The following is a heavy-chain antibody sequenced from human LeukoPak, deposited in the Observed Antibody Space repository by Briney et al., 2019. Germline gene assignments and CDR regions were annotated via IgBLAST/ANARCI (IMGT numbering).Heavy chain of an antibody. V-gene: IGHV6-1*01. CDR3: AREGVTLVRGVVLRYYGMDV. CDR2: TYYKSKWYD. J-gene: IGHJ6*02. D-gene: IGHD3-10*01. CDR1: GDSVSTNSAT. Sequence: HSQTLSLTCAISGDSVSTNSATWNWLRQSPSRGLEWLGRTYYKSKWYDDYGVSVKSRITITPDTSRNQVSLQLRSVTPEDTAVYFCAREGVTLVRGVVLRYYGMDVWGQGTTVSVTS.